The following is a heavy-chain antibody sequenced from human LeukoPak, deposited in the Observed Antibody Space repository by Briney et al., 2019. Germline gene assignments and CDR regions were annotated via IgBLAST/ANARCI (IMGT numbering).Heavy chain of an antibody. Sequence: ASGKVSCKASGYTFTGYYMHWARQAPGQGLEWMGWINPNSGGTNYAQKFQGRVTMTRDTSISTAYMELSRLRSDDTAVYYCARDITVAVTYYDFWSGQDGGYWGQGTLVTVSS. D-gene: IGHD3-3*01. J-gene: IGHJ4*02. V-gene: IGHV1-2*02. CDR2: INPNSGGT. CDR3: ARDITVAVTYYDFWSGQDGGY. CDR1: GYTFTGYY.